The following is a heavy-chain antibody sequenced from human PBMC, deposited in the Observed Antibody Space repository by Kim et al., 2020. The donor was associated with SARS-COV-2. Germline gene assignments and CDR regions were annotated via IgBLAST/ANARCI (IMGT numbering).Heavy chain of an antibody. CDR2: IYYSGST. Sequence: SETLSLTCTVSGGSISSGGYYWSWIRQHPGKGLEWIGYIYYSGSTYYNPSLKSRVTISVDTSKNQFSLKLSSVTAADTAVYYCARDRAFFGIVGATKPYGMDVWGQGTTVTVSS. CDR1: GGSISSGGYY. J-gene: IGHJ6*02. V-gene: IGHV4-31*03. CDR3: ARDRAFFGIVGATKPYGMDV. D-gene: IGHD1-26*01.